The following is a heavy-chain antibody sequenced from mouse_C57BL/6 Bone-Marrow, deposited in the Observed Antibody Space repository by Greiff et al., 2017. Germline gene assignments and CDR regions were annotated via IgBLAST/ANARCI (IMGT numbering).Heavy chain of an antibody. Sequence: QVQLQQPGAELVKPGASVKLSCKASGYTFTSYWMQWVKQRPGQGLEWIGEIDPSASYTNYNQKFKGKATLTVDTSSSTAYMQLSSLTSEDSAVXYCAREEGDNYGSSWGDYWGQGTTLTVSS. CDR2: IDPSASYT. CDR1: GYTFTSYW. CDR3: AREEGDNYGSSWGDY. V-gene: IGHV1-50*01. J-gene: IGHJ2*01. D-gene: IGHD1-1*01.